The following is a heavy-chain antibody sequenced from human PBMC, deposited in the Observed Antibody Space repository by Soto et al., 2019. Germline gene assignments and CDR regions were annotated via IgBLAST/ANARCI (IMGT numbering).Heavy chain of an antibody. Sequence: DSLKVTCNASGYTFRSYAMHWVRQAPGQRPEWMGWINTGNGNTKYSETFQGRATITRDTSASTAYMELSSLGSDDTAVYYCARAGDDCSTANCYMIYDWGQGTQVTVPS. CDR2: INTGNGNT. J-gene: IGHJ4*02. CDR3: ARAGDDCSTANCYMIYD. CDR1: GYTFRSYA. V-gene: IGHV1-3*04. D-gene: IGHD2-2*02.